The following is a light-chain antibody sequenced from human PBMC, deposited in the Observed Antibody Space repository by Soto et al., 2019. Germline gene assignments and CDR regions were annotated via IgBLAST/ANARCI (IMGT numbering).Light chain of an antibody. Sequence: EIVLIQSPATLSLSPGERATLSCRASQSVSSYLAWYQQKPGQAPRLLIYDASNRATGIPARFSGSGSGTDFTLTISSLEPEDFAVYYCQCSFTFGPGTKVDIK. J-gene: IGKJ3*01. CDR1: QSVSSY. CDR3: QCSFT. CDR2: DAS. V-gene: IGKV3-11*01.